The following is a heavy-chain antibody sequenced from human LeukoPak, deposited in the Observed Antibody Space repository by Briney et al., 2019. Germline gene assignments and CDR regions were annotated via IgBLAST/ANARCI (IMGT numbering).Heavy chain of an antibody. Sequence: GGSLRLPCAASGFTFSSYWMSWVRQAPGKGLEWVANINQDGSEKYHVDSVKGRFTISRDNAKNSLYLQMNSLRVEDTAVYYCARAGVLWFGESKFDYWGQGTLVTVSS. J-gene: IGHJ4*02. CDR3: ARAGVLWFGESKFDY. V-gene: IGHV3-7*03. D-gene: IGHD3-10*01. CDR1: GFTFSSYW. CDR2: INQDGSEK.